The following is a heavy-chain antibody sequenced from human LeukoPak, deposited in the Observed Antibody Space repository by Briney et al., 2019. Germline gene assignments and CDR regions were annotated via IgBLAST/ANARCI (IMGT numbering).Heavy chain of an antibody. D-gene: IGHD5-12*01. CDR3: ASVDIVATSSAYYFDY. V-gene: IGHV1-58*01. Sequence: SVKVSCKASGFTFTSSAVQWVRQARGQRLEWIGWIVVGSGNTNYAQKFQERVTITRDMSTSTAYMELSSLRSEDTAVYYCASVDIVATSSAYYFDYWGQGTLVTVSS. CDR2: IVVGSGNT. J-gene: IGHJ4*02. CDR1: GFTFTSSA.